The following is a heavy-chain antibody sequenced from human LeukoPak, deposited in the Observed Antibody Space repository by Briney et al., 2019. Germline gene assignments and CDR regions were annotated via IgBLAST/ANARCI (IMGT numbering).Heavy chain of an antibody. J-gene: IGHJ4*02. D-gene: IGHD3-22*01. CDR1: GGSFRGYY. CDR2: INHSGST. V-gene: IGHV4-34*01. CDR3: ARPYYYDSSGYYYDDY. Sequence: SETLSLTCAVYGGSFRGYYWSWIRQPPGKGLEWIGEINHSGSTNYNPSLKSRVTISVDTSKNQFSLKLSSVTAADTAVYYCARPYYYDSSGYYYDDYWGQGTLVTVSS.